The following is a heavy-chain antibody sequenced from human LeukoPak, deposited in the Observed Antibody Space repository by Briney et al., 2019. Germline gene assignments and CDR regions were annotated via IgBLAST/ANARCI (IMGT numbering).Heavy chain of an antibody. CDR1: GGTFSSYA. J-gene: IGHJ3*02. CDR3: ARSPDRSAFDI. V-gene: IGHV1-69*05. CDR2: IIPIFGTA. Sequence: SVKVSCKASGGTFSSYAMSWVRQAPGQGLEWMGRIIPIFGTANYAQKFQGRVTITTDESTSTAYMELSSLRSEDTAVYYCARSPDRSAFDIWGQGTMVTVSS.